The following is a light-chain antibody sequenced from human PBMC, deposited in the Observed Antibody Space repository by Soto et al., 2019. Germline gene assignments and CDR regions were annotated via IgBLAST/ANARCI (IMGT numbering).Light chain of an antibody. CDR1: QRISSW. J-gene: IGKJ1*01. Sequence: DIQMTQAPSTLSASVGDRVTITCRASQRISSWLAWYQQKPGKAPQLLIYDASSLESGVQSRFSGSGSGTEFTLTISSRQPDDFATYYCQQYNSYPWTLGQGTKLEIK. CDR2: DAS. V-gene: IGKV1-5*01. CDR3: QQYNSYPWT.